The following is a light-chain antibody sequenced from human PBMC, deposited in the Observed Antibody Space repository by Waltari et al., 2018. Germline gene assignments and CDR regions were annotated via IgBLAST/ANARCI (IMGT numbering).Light chain of an antibody. Sequence: EIVLTQSPGTLSLSPGERATLSCRASQSVSRTVAWYQQKPGQAPRLLIYDASTRATGIPDRFSGSVFGTDFSLTISRLEPEDFAVYYCQKYGTLPATFGQGTTVEIK. CDR1: QSVSRT. CDR3: QKYGTLPAT. J-gene: IGKJ1*01. V-gene: IGKV3-20*01. CDR2: DAS.